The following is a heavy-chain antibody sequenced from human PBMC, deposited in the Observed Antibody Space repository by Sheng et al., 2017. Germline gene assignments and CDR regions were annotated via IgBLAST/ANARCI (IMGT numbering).Heavy chain of an antibody. V-gene: IGHV4-34*01. CDR1: GGSFSGYY. CDR2: INHSGST. J-gene: IGHJ4*02. Sequence: QVQLQQWGAGLLKPSETLSLTCAVYGGSFSGYYWSWIRQPPGKGLEWIGEINHSGSTNYNPSLKSRVTISVDTSKNQFSLKLSSVTAADTAVYYCAGTYYYDSSGYYSFDYWGQGTLVTVSS. CDR3: AGTYYYDSSGYYSFDY. D-gene: IGHD3-22*01.